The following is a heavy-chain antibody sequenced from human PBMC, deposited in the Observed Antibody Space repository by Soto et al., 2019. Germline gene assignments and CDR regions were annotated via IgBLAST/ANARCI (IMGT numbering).Heavy chain of an antibody. CDR2: IYYSGST. CDR1: GGSISSSSYY. V-gene: IGHV4-39*01. D-gene: IGHD5-12*01. J-gene: IGHJ6*02. Sequence: SETLSLTCTVSGGSISSSSYYWGWIRQPPGKGLEWIGSIYYSGSTYYNPSLKSRVTISVDTSKNQFSLKLSSVTAADTAVYYCTGGYSGYDPPLYYYYGMDVWGQGTTVTGSS. CDR3: TGGYSGYDPPLYYYYGMDV.